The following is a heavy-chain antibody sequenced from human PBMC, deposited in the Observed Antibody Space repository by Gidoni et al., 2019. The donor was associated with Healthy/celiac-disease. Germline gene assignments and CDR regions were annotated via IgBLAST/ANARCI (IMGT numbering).Heavy chain of an antibody. CDR1: GFPFSSYW. V-gene: IGHV3-7*01. D-gene: IGHD3-9*01. CDR3: ARVPSSRYFDWWYFDY. J-gene: IGHJ4*02. Sequence: EVQLVESGGGLVQPGGSLRLSCAASGFPFSSYWMSWVRQAPGKGLEWVANIKQDGSEKYYVDSVKGRFTISRDNAKNSLYLQMNSLRAEDTAVYYCARVPSSRYFDWWYFDYWGQGTLVTVSS. CDR2: IKQDGSEK.